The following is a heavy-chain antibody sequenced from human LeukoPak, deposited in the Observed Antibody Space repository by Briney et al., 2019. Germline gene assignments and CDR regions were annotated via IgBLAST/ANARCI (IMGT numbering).Heavy chain of an antibody. CDR3: TRGIVALDPTDAFDI. CDR2: FDPEGGET. D-gene: IGHD3-22*01. CDR1: GYTLTELS. Sequence: ASVKVSCKVSGYTLTELSMHWVRQAPGKGLEWMGGFDPEGGETIYAQKFQGRVTMTEDTSTDTAYMELSSLRSEDTAVYYCTRGIVALDPTDAFDIWGQGTMVTVSS. V-gene: IGHV1-24*01. J-gene: IGHJ3*02.